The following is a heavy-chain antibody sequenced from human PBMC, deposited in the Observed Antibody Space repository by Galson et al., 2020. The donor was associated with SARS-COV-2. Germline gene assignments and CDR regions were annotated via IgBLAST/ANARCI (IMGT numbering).Heavy chain of an antibody. CDR2: IYPSDSDT. V-gene: IGHV5-51*01. D-gene: IGHD5-12*01. Sequence: GESLKISCKGSGYSFTYYWIAWVRQMPGKGPEWMGIIYPSDSDTRYSPSFQGQVTISADKSISTAYLQWSSLKASDTAMYYCARLMRVGKYSGQSFDYWGQGTLVTVSS. CDR1: GYSFTYYW. J-gene: IGHJ4*02. CDR3: ARLMRVGKYSGQSFDY.